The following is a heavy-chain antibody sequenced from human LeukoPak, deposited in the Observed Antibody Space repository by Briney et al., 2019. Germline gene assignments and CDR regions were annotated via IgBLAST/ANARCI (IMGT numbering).Heavy chain of an antibody. V-gene: IGHV3-9*01. D-gene: IGHD6-13*01. Sequence: GGSLRLSCAASGFTFDDYAMHWVRQAPGKGLEWVSGISWNSGSIGYADSVKGRFTISRDNAKNSLYLQMNSLRAEGTALYYCAKGMGQQLVLTVDYWGQGTLVTVSS. CDR3: AKGMGQQLVLTVDY. J-gene: IGHJ4*02. CDR1: GFTFDDYA. CDR2: ISWNSGSI.